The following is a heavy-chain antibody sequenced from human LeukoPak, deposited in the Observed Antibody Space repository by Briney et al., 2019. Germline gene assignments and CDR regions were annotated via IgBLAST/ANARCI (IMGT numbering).Heavy chain of an antibody. CDR2: ISAYNGNT. CDR3: ARVVPPLYCSGGSCYPQTSLDAFDI. D-gene: IGHD2-15*01. CDR1: GYTFTSYG. J-gene: IGHJ3*02. Sequence: ASVKVSCKASGYTFTSYGISWVRQAPGQGLEWMGWISAYNGNTNYAQKLQGRVTMTTDTSTSTAYMGLRSLRSDDTAVYYCARVVPPLYCSGGSCYPQTSLDAFDIWGQGTMVTVSS. V-gene: IGHV1-18*01.